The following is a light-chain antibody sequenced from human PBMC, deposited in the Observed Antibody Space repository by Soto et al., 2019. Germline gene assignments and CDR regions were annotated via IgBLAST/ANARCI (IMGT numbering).Light chain of an antibody. CDR3: QQYGSSPPIT. CDR2: GAS. V-gene: IGKV3-20*01. CDR1: QSVTSNY. Sequence: EILLTQSPGTLSLSPGERATLSCRASQSVTSNYLAWYQQKPGQAPRLLISGASSRAAGISDKFSGSGSGTDFTLTISRLEPEDFAVYYCQQYGSSPPITFGQGTRLEIK. J-gene: IGKJ5*01.